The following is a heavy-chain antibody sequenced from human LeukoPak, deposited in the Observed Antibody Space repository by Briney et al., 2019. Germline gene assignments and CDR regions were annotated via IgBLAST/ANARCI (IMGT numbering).Heavy chain of an antibody. CDR1: GFSFSSYG. D-gene: IGHD1-1*01. J-gene: IGHJ4*02. CDR3: VKDRGWNGAFDH. CDR2: ISYDGTNK. V-gene: IGHV3-30*18. Sequence: SGGSLRLSCAASGFSFSSYGMHWVRQAPGKGLEWVAVISYDGTNKDYADSVKGRFTISRDNSKNTLFLQMNSLRTEDTAVYYCVKDRGWNGAFDHWGQGTLVTVSS.